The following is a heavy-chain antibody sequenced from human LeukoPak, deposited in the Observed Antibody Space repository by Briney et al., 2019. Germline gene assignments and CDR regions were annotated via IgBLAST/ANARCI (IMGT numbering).Heavy chain of an antibody. J-gene: IGHJ4*02. Sequence: GGSLRLSCAASGFTFSSYGMHWVRQAPGKGLEWVAVISYDGSNKYYADSVKGRFTISRDNAKNSLYLQMNSLRAEDTAVYYCAREDYGDYAVDYWGQGTLVTVSS. D-gene: IGHD4-17*01. CDR1: GFTFSSYG. CDR2: ISYDGSNK. CDR3: AREDYGDYAVDY. V-gene: IGHV3-30*03.